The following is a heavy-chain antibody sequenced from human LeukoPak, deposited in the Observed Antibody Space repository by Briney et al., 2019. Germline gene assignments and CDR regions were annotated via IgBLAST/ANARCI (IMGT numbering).Heavy chain of an antibody. CDR3: ARLRRDYYFDY. CDR2: FNGDDSGT. Sequence: GGSLRLSCAASGFTFSSYWVHWVRQAPGKGLVWVSYFNGDDSGTNYADSVQGRFTISRDNAKSTLYLQMNSLRAEDTAVYYCARLRRDYYFDYWGQGTLVTVSS. V-gene: IGHV3-74*01. J-gene: IGHJ4*02. D-gene: IGHD3-3*01. CDR1: GFTFSSYW.